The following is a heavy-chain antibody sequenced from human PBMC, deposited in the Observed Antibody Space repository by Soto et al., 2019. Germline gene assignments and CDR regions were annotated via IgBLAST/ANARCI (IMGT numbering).Heavy chain of an antibody. V-gene: IGHV3-48*01. CDR3: EREGSLNWFDP. CDR2: IGIGSSTK. CDR1: GFTFRNYG. J-gene: IGHJ5*02. Sequence: RGSLRLSCAASGFTFRNYGMNWVRQAPGKGLEWVSYIGIGSSTKYYADSVKGRFTISRDNAKNSLYLQMNSLRAEDTAVYYFEREGSLNWFDPWCQGILVSVS.